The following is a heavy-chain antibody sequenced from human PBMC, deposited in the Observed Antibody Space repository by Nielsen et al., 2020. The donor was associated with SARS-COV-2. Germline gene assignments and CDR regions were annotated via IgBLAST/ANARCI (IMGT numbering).Heavy chain of an antibody. CDR3: ARGGGETVFYYGMDV. V-gene: IGHV1-69*13. CDR2: IIPMFGTS. CDR1: GGTFSSYV. Sequence: ASVKVSCKGSGGTFSSYVISWVRQAPGQGLEWMGGIIPMFGTSNYAQKFQGRVTVTADESTSTAYMELSSLRSEDTAVYYCARGGGETVFYYGMDVWGQGTTVTVSS. J-gene: IGHJ6*02. D-gene: IGHD3-10*01.